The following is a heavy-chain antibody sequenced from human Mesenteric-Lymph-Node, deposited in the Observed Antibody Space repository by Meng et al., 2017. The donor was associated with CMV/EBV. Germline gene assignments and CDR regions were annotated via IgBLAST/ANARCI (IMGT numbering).Heavy chain of an antibody. D-gene: IGHD1-1*01. J-gene: IGHJ5*02. Sequence: GESLKISCATSGFMFSDYSMTWVRQAPGKGLEWVANIKSDGSEKYYVDSLKGRFTISRDNARNSLYLQMNSLRAEDTAVYYCARESALEPQLRFDPWGQGTLVTVSS. CDR3: ARESALEPQLRFDP. V-gene: IGHV3-7*01. CDR2: IKSDGSEK. CDR1: GFMFSDYS.